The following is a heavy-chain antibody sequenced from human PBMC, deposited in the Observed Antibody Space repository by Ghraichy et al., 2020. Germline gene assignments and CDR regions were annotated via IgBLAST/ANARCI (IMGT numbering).Heavy chain of an antibody. CDR3: ANSYGDYVFDD. Sequence: GSLRLSCAVSGFTFSSFAMSWVRQAPGKGLEWVSTIGGSGESTYYGDSVKGRFTISRDNSKNMVYLQMNSLRAEDTAVYYCANSYGDYVFDDWGQGTLVTVSS. D-gene: IGHD4-17*01. CDR1: GFTFSSFA. CDR2: IGGSGEST. V-gene: IGHV3-23*01. J-gene: IGHJ4*02.